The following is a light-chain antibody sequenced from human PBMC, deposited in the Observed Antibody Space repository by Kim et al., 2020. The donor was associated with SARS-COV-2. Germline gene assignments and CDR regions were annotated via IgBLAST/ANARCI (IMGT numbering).Light chain of an antibody. J-gene: IGLJ3*02. Sequence: HSITISCPGTNNDVGTHDLVSWYHHHPGSAPKRVIYGDNQRPSGVSSRFSGSKSGNTASLTISGLYPEDEADYYCCSYANGGTWVFGGGTQLTVL. CDR1: NNDVGTHDL. CDR2: GDN. CDR3: CSYANGGTWV. V-gene: IGLV2-23*01.